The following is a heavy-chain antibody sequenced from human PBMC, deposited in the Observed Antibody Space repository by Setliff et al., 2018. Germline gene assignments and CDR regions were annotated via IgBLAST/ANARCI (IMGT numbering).Heavy chain of an antibody. D-gene: IGHD3-16*01. CDR2: IRVYDGYT. Sequence: ASVKVSCKTSGYMFTTYGISWVRQDPGQGLEWMGWIRVYDGYTDYAQKFQGRVTMTKDTSTSTAYMELRSLRSDDTAVYYCARSRGPRVVLAADFDSWGQGTLVTVSS. CDR1: GYMFTTYG. V-gene: IGHV1-18*01. CDR3: ARSRGPRVVLAADFDS. J-gene: IGHJ4*02.